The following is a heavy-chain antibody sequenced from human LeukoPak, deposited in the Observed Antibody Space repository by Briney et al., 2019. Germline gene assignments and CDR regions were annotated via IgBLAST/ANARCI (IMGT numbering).Heavy chain of an antibody. CDR3: VGGYYYYMDV. CDR2: ISTSSSSI. Sequence: GGSLRLSCAASGFTFSTYTMNWVRLAPGKGLEWVSSISTSSSSIYYADSVKGRVTISRDNAKNSLYLQMNSLRAEDTAVYYCVGGYYYYMDVWGKGTTVTVSS. V-gene: IGHV3-21*01. J-gene: IGHJ6*03. CDR1: GFTFSTYT.